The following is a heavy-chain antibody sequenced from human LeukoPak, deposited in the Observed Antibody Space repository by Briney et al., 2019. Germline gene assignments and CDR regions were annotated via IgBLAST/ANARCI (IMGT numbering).Heavy chain of an antibody. J-gene: IGHJ6*02. V-gene: IGHV1-69*01. CDR3: AVEDCSGGSCYSKDGYYYYGMDV. Sequence: GASVKVSCKASGGTFSSYAISWVRQAPGQGLEWTGGIIPIFGTANYAQKFQGRVTITADESTSTAYMELSSLRSEGTAVYYCAVEDCSGGSCYSKDGYYYYGMDVWGQGTTVTVSS. CDR2: IIPIFGTA. D-gene: IGHD2-15*01. CDR1: GGTFSSYA.